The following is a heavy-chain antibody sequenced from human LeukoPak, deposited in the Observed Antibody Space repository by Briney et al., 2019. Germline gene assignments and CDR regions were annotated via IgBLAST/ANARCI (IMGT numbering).Heavy chain of an antibody. Sequence: PGGSLRLSCAASGFTFSSYWMHWVRQAPGKGLVWVSRINSDGSSTSYADSVKGRFTISRDNAKNTLYLQMNSLRAEDTAVYYCARGIYSSGWSPPGYGMDVWGQGTTVTVSS. J-gene: IGHJ6*02. CDR3: ARGIYSSGWSPPGYGMDV. CDR1: GFTFSSYW. V-gene: IGHV3-74*01. CDR2: INSDGSST. D-gene: IGHD6-19*01.